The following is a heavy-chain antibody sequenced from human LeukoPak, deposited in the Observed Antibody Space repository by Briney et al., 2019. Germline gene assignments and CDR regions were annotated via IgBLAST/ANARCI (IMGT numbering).Heavy chain of an antibody. D-gene: IGHD6-6*01. Sequence: PGGSLRLSCAASGFTFNSYSMNWLRQAPGKGLEWVSSISSSSSYIYYADPVKGRFTISRDNAKNSLYLQMNSLRAEDTAVYYCARAGGKYSSSLLDYWGQGTLVTVSS. CDR1: GFTFNSYS. V-gene: IGHV3-21*01. J-gene: IGHJ4*02. CDR2: ISSSSSYI. CDR3: ARAGGKYSSSLLDY.